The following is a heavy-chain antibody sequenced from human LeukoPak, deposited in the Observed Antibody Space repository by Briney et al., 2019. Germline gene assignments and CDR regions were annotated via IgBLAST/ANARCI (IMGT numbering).Heavy chain of an antibody. CDR1: GFSLSNSA. Sequence: GGSLRLSCAASGFSLSNSAMSWVRQAPGKGLEWVSLIIASSGSTFYADSVKGRFTMSRDNSKNTLYLQMNSLRAEDTAVYYCAKGAYDYIEMGYFDYWGQGTLVTVSS. J-gene: IGHJ4*02. CDR3: AKGAYDYIEMGYFDY. CDR2: IIASSGST. V-gene: IGHV3-23*01. D-gene: IGHD5-12*01.